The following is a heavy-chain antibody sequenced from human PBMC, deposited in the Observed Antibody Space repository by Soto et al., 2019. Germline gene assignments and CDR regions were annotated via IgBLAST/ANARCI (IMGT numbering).Heavy chain of an antibody. CDR3: ARGRGYDILTGYYGTSDY. CDR2: IYYSGST. Sequence: SETLSLTCTVSGGSISSYYWSWIRQPPGKGLEWIGYIYYSGSTNYNPSLKSRVTISVDTSKNQFSLKLSSVTAADTAVYYCARGRGYDILTGYYGTSDYWGQGTLVTVSS. CDR1: GGSISSYY. D-gene: IGHD3-9*01. J-gene: IGHJ4*02. V-gene: IGHV4-59*01.